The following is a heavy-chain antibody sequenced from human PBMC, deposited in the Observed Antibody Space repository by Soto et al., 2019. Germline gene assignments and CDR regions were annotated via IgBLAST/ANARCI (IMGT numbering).Heavy chain of an antibody. CDR1: GGTFSSYA. CDR3: ARGYSSSSDPFDY. Sequence: ASEKVSCKASGGTFSSYAISWVRQAPGQGLEWMGGVVPIVGTPNYAQKFQGRVTITADESTSTVYMELSSLISEDTAVYFCARGYSSSSDPFDYWGQGTLVTSPQ. CDR2: VVPIVGTP. J-gene: IGHJ4*02. D-gene: IGHD6-6*01. V-gene: IGHV1-69*13.